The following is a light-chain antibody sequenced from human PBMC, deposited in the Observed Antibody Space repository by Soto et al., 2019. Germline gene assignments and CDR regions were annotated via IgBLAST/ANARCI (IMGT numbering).Light chain of an antibody. J-gene: IGKJ1*01. Sequence: AIQMTQSPSSLSASVGDRVTITCRASQDIRNDLSWFQQKPGKAPRLLIYVASNSQSGVPSRFSGSGSGTDFTLTISSLQPEDFAVYYCHQSGDSPTFGQGTKVDIK. CDR1: QDIRND. CDR2: VAS. CDR3: HQSGDSPT. V-gene: IGKV1-6*01.